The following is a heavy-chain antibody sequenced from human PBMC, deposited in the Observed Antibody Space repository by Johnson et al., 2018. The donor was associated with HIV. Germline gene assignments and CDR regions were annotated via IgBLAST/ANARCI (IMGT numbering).Heavy chain of an antibody. D-gene: IGHD5-18*01. J-gene: IGHJ3*02. CDR2: ISSSGSTI. CDR3: ARDQTIQLWSDAFDI. CDR1: GFTFRDYY. Sequence: QVQLMESGGGLVKPGGSLRLSCAASGFTFRDYYMSWIRQAPGKGLEWVSYISSSGSTIYYADSVKGRFTISRDNAKKSLYLQMKSLRAEDTAWDYCARDQTIQLWSDAFDIWGQGTMVTVSS. V-gene: IGHV3-11*04.